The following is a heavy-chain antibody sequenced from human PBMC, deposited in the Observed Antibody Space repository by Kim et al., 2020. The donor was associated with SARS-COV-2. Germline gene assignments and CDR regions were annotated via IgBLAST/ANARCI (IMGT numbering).Heavy chain of an antibody. Sequence: PSLKSRVTISVDTSKNQFSLKLSSVTAADTAVYYCARESTVSTYYYGMDVWGQGTTVTVSS. D-gene: IGHD4-4*01. V-gene: IGHV4-31*02. CDR3: ARESTVSTYYYGMDV. J-gene: IGHJ6*02.